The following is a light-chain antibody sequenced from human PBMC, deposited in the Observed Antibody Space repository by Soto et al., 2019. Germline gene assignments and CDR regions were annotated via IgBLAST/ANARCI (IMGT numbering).Light chain of an antibody. J-gene: IGKJ1*01. CDR3: QHYLNTPQN. Sequence: DIVMNQSPDSLAVSLGERATINCKSSQSILYSPNNKNYLAWYQQKPGQPPKLLIYWASTRESGVPDRFSGSGSGTDFTLTISSLQAEDVAVYYCQHYLNTPQNFGQGTKVEIK. CDR1: QSILYSPNNKNY. V-gene: IGKV4-1*01. CDR2: WAS.